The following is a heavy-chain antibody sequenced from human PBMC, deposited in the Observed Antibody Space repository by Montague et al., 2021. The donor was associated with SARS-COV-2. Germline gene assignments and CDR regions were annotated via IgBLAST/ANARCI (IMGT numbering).Heavy chain of an antibody. D-gene: IGHD3-9*01. CDR3: ARRTYDILTGYDYGMDV. CDR1: GFSLSTSGMC. V-gene: IGHV2-70*11. J-gene: IGHJ6*02. CDR2: IDWDDDK. Sequence: PVLGKPTQTLTLTCTFSGFSLSTSGMCVSWIRQPPGKALEWLARIDWDDDKYYSTSLKTRLTISKDTSKNQVVLTMTNMDPVDTATYYCARRTYDILTGYDYGMDVWGQGTTVTVSS.